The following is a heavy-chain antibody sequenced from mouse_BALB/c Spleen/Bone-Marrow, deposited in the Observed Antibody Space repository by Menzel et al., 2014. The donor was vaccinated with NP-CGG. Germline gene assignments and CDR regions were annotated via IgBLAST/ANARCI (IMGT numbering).Heavy chain of an antibody. CDR2: ISSGGGST. J-gene: IGHJ4*01. D-gene: IGHD2-1*01. V-gene: IGHV5-12-1*01. CDR3: ARLDYGNYEGGAMDY. Sequence: EVKLMESGGGLVKPGVSLKLSCAASGFAFSSYDMSWVRQTPEKRLEWVAYISSGGGSTYYPDTVKGRFTISRDNAKNTLYLQMSSLKSEDTAMYYCARLDYGNYEGGAMDYWGQGTSVTVSS. CDR1: GFAFSSYD.